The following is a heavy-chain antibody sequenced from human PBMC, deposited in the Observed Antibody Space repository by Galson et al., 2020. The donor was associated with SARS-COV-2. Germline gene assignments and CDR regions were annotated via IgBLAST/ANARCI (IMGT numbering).Heavy chain of an antibody. J-gene: IGHJ4*02. CDR3: ARSIWGSYRSPFDY. Sequence: GESLKISCAASGFTFSSYAMHWVRQAPGKGLEWVAVISYDGSNKYYADSVKGRFTISRDNSKNTLYLQMNSLRAEDTAVYYCARSIWGSYRSPFDYWGQGTLVTVSS. CDR2: ISYDGSNK. CDR1: GFTFSSYA. V-gene: IGHV3-30-3*01. D-gene: IGHD3-16*02.